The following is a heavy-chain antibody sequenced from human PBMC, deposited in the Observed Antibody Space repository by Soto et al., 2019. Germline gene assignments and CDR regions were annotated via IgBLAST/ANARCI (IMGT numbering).Heavy chain of an antibody. CDR2: ISYSEST. J-gene: IGHJ4*02. CDR3: ARSVYSSGWPDY. D-gene: IGHD6-19*01. Sequence: QVQLQESGPGLEKPSETLSLTCTVSGGSVSSGDYYWSWIRQPPGKGLEWIGYISYSESTNYNPSLKRRVTISLDTSKNQFSLKLSSVTAADTAVYYCARSVYSSGWPDYWGQGTLVTVSS. V-gene: IGHV4-61*08. CDR1: GGSVSSGDYY.